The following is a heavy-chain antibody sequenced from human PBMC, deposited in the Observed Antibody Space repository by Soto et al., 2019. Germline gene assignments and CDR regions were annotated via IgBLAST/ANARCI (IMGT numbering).Heavy chain of an antibody. V-gene: IGHV3-15*01. Sequence: GGSLRLSCTGAGFTFSNAWMSWVRQAPGKGLEWVGRIKSKTDGGATDYAAPVKGRFTISRDDSKDTLFLQMNSLKTEDTGVYYCTKGEGHRSTTSRYFTYKYYGMDVWAQGTTVTVSS. CDR1: GFTFSNAW. J-gene: IGHJ6*02. CDR3: TKGEGHRSTTSRYFTYKYYGMDV. D-gene: IGHD2-2*01. CDR2: IKSKTDGGAT.